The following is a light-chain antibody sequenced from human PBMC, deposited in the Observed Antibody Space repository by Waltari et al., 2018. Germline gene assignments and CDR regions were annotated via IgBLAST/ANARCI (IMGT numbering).Light chain of an antibody. CDR2: RNN. V-gene: IGLV1-47*01. CDR1: SSNIGSYY. J-gene: IGLJ3*02. CDR3: ATWDDSLTGWV. Sequence: QSVLTQPPSASGTPGQRVTISCSGSSSNIGSYYVYWYQQLSGTAPKLLIYRNNGRPSGVPDRFSGSKSGTSASRAITGLRAEDEAHYYCATWDDSLTGWVFGGGTKLAVL.